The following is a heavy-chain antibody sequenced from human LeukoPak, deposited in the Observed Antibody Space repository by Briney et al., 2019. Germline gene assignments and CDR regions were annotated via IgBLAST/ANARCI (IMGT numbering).Heavy chain of an antibody. D-gene: IGHD6-19*01. V-gene: IGHV1-58*02. J-gene: IGHJ4*02. CDR3: AVRTGYSSGWDYYFDY. CDR1: GFTFTSSA. CDR2: IVVGSGNT. Sequence: SVTVSCKASGFTFTSSAMQWVRQARGQRLEWIGWIVVGSGNTNYAQKFQERVTITRDMSTSTAYMELSSLRSEDTAVYYCAVRTGYSSGWDYYFDYWGQGTLVTVSS.